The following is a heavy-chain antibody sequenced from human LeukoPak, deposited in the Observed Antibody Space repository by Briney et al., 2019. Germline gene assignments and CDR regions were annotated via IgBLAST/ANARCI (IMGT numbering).Heavy chain of an antibody. J-gene: IGHJ3*02. CDR2: IRYDGSNK. CDR3: AKWEYQLLWYDAFDI. D-gene: IGHD2-2*01. V-gene: IGHV3-30*02. Sequence: GGSLRLSCAASEFTFSSYGMHWVRQAPGKGLEWVAFIRYDGSNKYYADSVKGRFTIPRDNSKNTLYLQMNSLRAEDTALYYCAKWEYQLLWYDAFDIWGQGTMVTVFS. CDR1: EFTFSSYG.